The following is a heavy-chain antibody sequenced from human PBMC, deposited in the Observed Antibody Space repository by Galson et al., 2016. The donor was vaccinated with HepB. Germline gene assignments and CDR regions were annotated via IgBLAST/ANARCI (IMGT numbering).Heavy chain of an antibody. D-gene: IGHD3-3*01. J-gene: IGHJ6*02. CDR1: GFSFSSYW. CDR3: ARAGGFLGWLPTPYYYGVDV. V-gene: IGHV3-7*03. CDR2: INRDGSET. Sequence: SLRLSCAASGFSFSSYWMCWVRQAPGKGLEWVANINRDGSETHYVDSMKGRFTISRDNAKKSLYLQMNSLRVGDTAVYYCARAGGFLGWLPTPYYYGVDVWGQGTTVTVSS.